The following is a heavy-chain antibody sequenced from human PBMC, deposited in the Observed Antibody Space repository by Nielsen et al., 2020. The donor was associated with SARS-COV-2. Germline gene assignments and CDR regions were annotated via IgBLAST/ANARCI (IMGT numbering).Heavy chain of an antibody. CDR2: ISPYHGNT. J-gene: IGHJ6*04. Sequence: ASVKVSCKASGYTFTSYGVSWVRQAPGQGLEWMGWISPYHGNTHYAQSLQGRVTMTTDTSTSTVFMDPRSLRYDDTAVYYCARDLGIVLAAAGIMDVWGKGTTVTVSS. CDR3: ARDLGIVLAAAGIMDV. D-gene: IGHD6-13*01. CDR1: GYTFTSYG. V-gene: IGHV1-18*01.